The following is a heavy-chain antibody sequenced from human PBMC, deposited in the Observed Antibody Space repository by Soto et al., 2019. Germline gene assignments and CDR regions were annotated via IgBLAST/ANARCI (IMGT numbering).Heavy chain of an antibody. Sequence: GGSLRLSCAASGFTFSSYAMSWVRQAPGKGLEWVSAISGSGGSTYYADSVKGRFTISRDNSKNTLYLQMNSLRAEDTAVYYCANDPLLSGSYLHWGQGTLVTVSS. D-gene: IGHD1-26*01. CDR2: ISGSGGST. J-gene: IGHJ4*02. CDR3: ANDPLLSGSYLH. V-gene: IGHV3-23*01. CDR1: GFTFSSYA.